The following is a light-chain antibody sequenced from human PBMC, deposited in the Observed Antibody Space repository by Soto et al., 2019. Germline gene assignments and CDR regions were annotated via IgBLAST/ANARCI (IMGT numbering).Light chain of an antibody. CDR2: EVS. CDR3: TSYTSSTTFV. Sequence: QSVLTQPASVSGSPEQSITISCTGTSSDVGGYNYVSWYQQHPGQAPKLMIFEVSNRPSGVSSRFSGSKSGNTASLTISGLQAEDEADYYCTSYTSSTTFVFGSGTKVTVL. CDR1: SSDVGGYNY. V-gene: IGLV2-14*01. J-gene: IGLJ1*01.